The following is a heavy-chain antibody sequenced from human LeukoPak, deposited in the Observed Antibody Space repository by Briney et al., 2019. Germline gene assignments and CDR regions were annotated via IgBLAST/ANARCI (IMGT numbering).Heavy chain of an antibody. Sequence: SDPLSLLCTVCGLPAYSYYWEGLRQPPGKGLAWIGCISDSGRTYYNPSLKSRVTISLGTSNNQFSLRLTSVTAADSAMYYCTKGYYEPFDSWGQGTLVTVSS. D-gene: IGHD3-22*01. CDR1: GLPAYSYY. CDR2: ISDSGRT. CDR3: TKGYYEPFDS. J-gene: IGHJ4*02. V-gene: IGHV4-59*02.